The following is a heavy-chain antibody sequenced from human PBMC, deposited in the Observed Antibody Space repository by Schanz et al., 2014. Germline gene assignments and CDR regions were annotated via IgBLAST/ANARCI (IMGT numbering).Heavy chain of an antibody. CDR3: AKDDTQVNGMDV. J-gene: IGHJ6*02. V-gene: IGHV3-30*04. CDR1: GFTFRTYA. CDR2: ISYDGTYK. Sequence: QVQLVESGGGVVQPGRSLRLSCAASGFTFRTYALHWVRQAPGKGLEWVAIISYDGTYKYYADSVKGRFSISRDNSKNTLHLQMNSLRVEDTAVYYCAKDDTQVNGMDVWGQGTTVTVSS.